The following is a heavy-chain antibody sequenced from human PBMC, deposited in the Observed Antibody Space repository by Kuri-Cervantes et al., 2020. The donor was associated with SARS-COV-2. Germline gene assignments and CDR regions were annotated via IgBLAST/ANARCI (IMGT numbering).Heavy chain of an antibody. CDR1: KGPISSNY. CDR3: ARVYGSGSQLVSTDYFDY. J-gene: IGHJ4*02. CDR2: IHDSGSI. Sequence: GSLRLSCTVSKGPISSNYWSWIRQSPGKGLEWIGYIHDSGSIHYNPSLKSRVTISIDTSKNQIYLKVTSTTSADTAVYYCARVYGSGSQLVSTDYFDYWGQGTLVTVSS. D-gene: IGHD3-10*01. V-gene: IGHV4-59*01.